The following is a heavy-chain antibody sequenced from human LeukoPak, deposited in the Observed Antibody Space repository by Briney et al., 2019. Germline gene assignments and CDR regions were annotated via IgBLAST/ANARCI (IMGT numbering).Heavy chain of an antibody. J-gene: IGHJ4*02. D-gene: IGHD7-27*01. Sequence: ASVKVSCKASAYTFTTHDINWVRQATGQGLEWLGWMSPNSGDTGYAQKFQGRVTMTSDSSISTAYMELSSLRSEDTAIYYCVRTPPNWGFDYWGQGILVTVSS. CDR2: MSPNSGDT. CDR3: VRTPPNWGFDY. V-gene: IGHV1-8*01. CDR1: AYTFTTHD.